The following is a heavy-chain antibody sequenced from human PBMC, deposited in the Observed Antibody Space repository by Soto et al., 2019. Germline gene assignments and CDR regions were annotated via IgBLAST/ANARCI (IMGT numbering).Heavy chain of an antibody. CDR3: ASRRREEDCSIATCYVRY. CDR2: IHYSGRT. CDR1: GASISSNDYY. J-gene: IGHJ4*02. D-gene: IGHD2-2*01. Sequence: QLQLQESGPGLVKPSETLSLTCSVSGASISSNDYYWVWIRQPPGKGLEWIGSIHYSGRTYYNPYLKSRVTKSLDTPDNQFSLKLMSVTAADTSVYYCASRRREEDCSIATCYVRYWGQGTLVTVSS. V-gene: IGHV4-39*01.